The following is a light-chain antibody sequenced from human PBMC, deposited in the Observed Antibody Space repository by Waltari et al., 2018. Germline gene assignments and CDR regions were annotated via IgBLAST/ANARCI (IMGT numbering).Light chain of an antibody. CDR2: KVS. Sequence: DVVMTQSPLSLPVTLGQTASISCKSSQSLVQSEGKTYLNWFQQRPGQSPRRLTYKVSNRDSGVPDRFSGSGSGTDFTLKISRVEAEDVGVYYCMQGTHWPPWTFGQGTKVEIK. CDR3: MQGTHWPPWT. J-gene: IGKJ1*01. V-gene: IGKV2-30*02. CDR1: QSLVQSEGKTY.